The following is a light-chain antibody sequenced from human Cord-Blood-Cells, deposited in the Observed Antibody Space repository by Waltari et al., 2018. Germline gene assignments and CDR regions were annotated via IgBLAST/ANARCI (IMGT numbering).Light chain of an antibody. V-gene: IGKV3-11*01. CDR2: HAS. J-gene: IGKJ3*01. CDR3: QQRSNWPIT. CDR1: QSVSSY. Sequence: EIVLTQSPATLSLSAGERATLSCRASQSVSSYLAWYQQKPGQAPRLLIYHASNRATRLPARFSGSGSGTNFTLTISSLEPEDFAVYYCQQRSNWPITFGPGTKVDIK.